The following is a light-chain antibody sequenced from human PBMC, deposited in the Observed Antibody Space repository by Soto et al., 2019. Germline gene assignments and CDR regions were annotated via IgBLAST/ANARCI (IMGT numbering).Light chain of an antibody. CDR1: SSNIGNNF. CDR3: VTWDSRMSVGV. CDR2: DNN. V-gene: IGLV1-51*01. Sequence: QSVLTQPPSVSAAPGQTVTISCSGSSSNIGNNFVSWYQQVPGTAPKLLIYDNNKRPSGIPDRFSGSKSGTSASLGITGLQTGDEADYYCVTWDSRMSVGVFGGGTQLTVL. J-gene: IGLJ3*02.